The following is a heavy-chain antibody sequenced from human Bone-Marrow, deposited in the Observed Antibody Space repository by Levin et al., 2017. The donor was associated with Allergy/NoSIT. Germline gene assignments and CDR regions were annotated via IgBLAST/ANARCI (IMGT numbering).Heavy chain of an antibody. CDR2: ISGSGGST. J-gene: IGHJ6*02. Sequence: GGSLRLSCAASGFTFSSYAMSWVRQAPGKGLEWVSAISGSGGSTYYADSVKGRFTISRDNSKNTLYLQMNSLRAEDTAVYYCAKDTQDRDIVVVPAAVNYYYYGMDVWGQGTTVTVSS. CDR3: AKDTQDRDIVVVPAAVNYYYYGMDV. V-gene: IGHV3-23*01. D-gene: IGHD2-2*01. CDR1: GFTFSSYA.